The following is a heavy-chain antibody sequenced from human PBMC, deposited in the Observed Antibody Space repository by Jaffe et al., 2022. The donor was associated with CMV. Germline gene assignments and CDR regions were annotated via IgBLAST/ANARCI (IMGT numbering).Heavy chain of an antibody. CDR2: ISAYNGNT. Sequence: QVQLVQSGAEVKKPGASVKVSCKASGYTFTSYGISWVRQAPGQGLEWMGWISAYNGNTNYAQKLQGRVTMTTDTSTSTAYMELRSLRSDDTAVYYCARDREVYSYGYDVVYYYYGMDVWGQGTTVTVSS. J-gene: IGHJ6*02. D-gene: IGHD5-18*01. CDR1: GYTFTSYG. V-gene: IGHV1-18*01. CDR3: ARDREVYSYGYDVVYYYYGMDV.